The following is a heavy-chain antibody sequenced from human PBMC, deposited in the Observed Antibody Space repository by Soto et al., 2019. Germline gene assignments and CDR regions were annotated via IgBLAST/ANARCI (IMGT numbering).Heavy chain of an antibody. CDR2: INPSGGST. J-gene: IGHJ5*02. CDR1: GYTFTRYY. Sequence: GASVKVSCKASGYTFTRYYMHWVRQAPGQGLEWMGIINPSGGSTSYAQKFQGRVTMTRDTSTSTVYMELSSLRSEDTAVYYCARVLKAYGSSSQLGFDPWGQGTLVTVSS. V-gene: IGHV1-46*03. CDR3: ARVLKAYGSSSQLGFDP. D-gene: IGHD6-6*01.